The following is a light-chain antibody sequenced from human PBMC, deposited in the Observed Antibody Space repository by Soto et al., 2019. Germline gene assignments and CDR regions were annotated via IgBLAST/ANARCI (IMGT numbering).Light chain of an antibody. CDR2: DAT. CDR1: QGINFY. J-gene: IGKJ2*01. CDR3: QQYYTYPYT. V-gene: IGKV1-16*01. Sequence: DIQMTQSPSSLSASVGDRVTITCRASQGINFYLAWYQQKPGKAPNSLIYDATNVESGVPSRFSGSGSGTHFTLTINDLEPEDFATYFCQQYYTYPYTFGQGTKLEI.